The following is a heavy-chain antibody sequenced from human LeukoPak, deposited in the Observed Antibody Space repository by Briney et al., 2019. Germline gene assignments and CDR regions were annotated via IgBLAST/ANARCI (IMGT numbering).Heavy chain of an antibody. J-gene: IGHJ3*02. V-gene: IGHV4-61*02. CDR1: GGSISSGSYS. Sequence: SGTLSLTCTVSGGSISSGSYSWSWIRQPAGKGLEWIGRIYTSGSTYYNPSLKSRVTISVDTSKNQFSLKLSSVTAADTAVYYCARARTGGYFDWLLHDAFDIWGQGTMVTVSS. CDR2: IYTSGST. D-gene: IGHD3-9*01. CDR3: ARARTGGYFDWLLHDAFDI.